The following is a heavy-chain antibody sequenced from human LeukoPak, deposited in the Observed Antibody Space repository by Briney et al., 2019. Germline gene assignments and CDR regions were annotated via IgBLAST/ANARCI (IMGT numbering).Heavy chain of an antibody. CDR3: ARSYDFWSGYYPRFDY. CDR2: ISGSGGST. V-gene: IGHV3-23*01. D-gene: IGHD3-3*01. CDR1: GFTFSSYA. Sequence: GGSLRLSCAASGFTFSSYAMSWVRQAPGKGLEWVSAISGSGGSTYYADSVKGRFTISRDNSKNSLYLQMNSLRAEDTAVYYCARSYDFWSGYYPRFDYWGQGTLVTVSS. J-gene: IGHJ4*02.